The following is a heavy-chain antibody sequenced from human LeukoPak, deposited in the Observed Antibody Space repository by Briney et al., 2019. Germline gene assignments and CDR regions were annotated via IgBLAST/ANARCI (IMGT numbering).Heavy chain of an antibody. CDR2: LQRDGNNN. V-gene: IGHV3-30*02. Sequence: GGSLRLSCAASGFTFSSYGMHWVRQAPGKGLAWVAFLQRDGNNNYYADSVKGRFTISRGNSKNTLYLQMNSLRAEDTAVYYCAKHDSSSDYWGQGTLVTVSS. CDR3: AKHDSSSDY. D-gene: IGHD6-19*01. CDR1: GFTFSSYG. J-gene: IGHJ4*02.